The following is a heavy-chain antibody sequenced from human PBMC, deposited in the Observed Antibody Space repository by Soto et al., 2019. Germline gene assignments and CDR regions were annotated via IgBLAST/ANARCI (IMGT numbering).Heavy chain of an antibody. J-gene: IGHJ4*02. CDR1: GYTFTSYG. V-gene: IGHV1-18*01. CDR2: ISAYNGNT. Sequence: EASVKVSCKASGYTFTSYGISWVRQAPGQGLEWMGWISAYNGNTNYAQKLQGRVTMTTDTSTSTAYMELRSLRSDDTAVYYCARDHQLRSTSCYKYWGQGTLVTV. D-gene: IGHD2-2*02. CDR3: ARDHQLRSTSCYKY.